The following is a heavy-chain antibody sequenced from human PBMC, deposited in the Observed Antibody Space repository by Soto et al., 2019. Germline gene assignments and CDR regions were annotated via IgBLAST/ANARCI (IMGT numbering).Heavy chain of an antibody. CDR2: ISSDGDIT. CDR3: VKVSTFYDILTGYYFKNFFDP. D-gene: IGHD3-9*01. Sequence: GGSLRLSCSASGFTFSEYSMHWVRQAPGKGLQYVSTISSDGDITYYADSVKGRFTISRDNSKNSLYLQMISLRPEDTAVYYCVKVSTFYDILTGYYFKNFFDPWGQGTLVTVSS. CDR1: GFTFSEYS. J-gene: IGHJ5*02. V-gene: IGHV3-64D*06.